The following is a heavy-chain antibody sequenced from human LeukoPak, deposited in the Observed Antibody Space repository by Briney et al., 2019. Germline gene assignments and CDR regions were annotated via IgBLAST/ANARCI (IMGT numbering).Heavy chain of an antibody. J-gene: IGHJ5*02. CDR3: ARGSAAAGTYWFDP. CDR2: IKQDGSEK. V-gene: IGHV3-7*01. Sequence: RGESLRLSCAASGFTFSSYWMSWVRQAPGKGLEWVANIKQDGSEKYYVDSVKGRFTTSRDNAKNSLYLQMNSLRAEDTAVYYCARGSAAAGTYWFDPWGQGTLVTASS. D-gene: IGHD6-13*01. CDR1: GFTFSSYW.